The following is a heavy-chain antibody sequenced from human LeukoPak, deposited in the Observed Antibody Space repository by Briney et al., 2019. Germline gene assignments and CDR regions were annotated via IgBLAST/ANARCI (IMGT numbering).Heavy chain of an antibody. V-gene: IGHV3-30*03. CDR2: IPYDGSKK. D-gene: IGHD2-15*01. CDR3: ARDGASRGAPDDY. CDR1: GFTFTSFG. Sequence: GGSLRLSCATSGFTFTSFGMHWVRQAPGKGLDWVAVIPYDGSKKYYADSVQGRFTISRDNPKNTMYLQMNSLRAEDTAVYYCARDGASRGAPDDYWGQGTLVTVSS. J-gene: IGHJ4*02.